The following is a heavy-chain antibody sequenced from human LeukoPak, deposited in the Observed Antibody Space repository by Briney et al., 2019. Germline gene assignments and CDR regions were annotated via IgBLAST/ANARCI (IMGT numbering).Heavy chain of an antibody. CDR1: GYTFTGYY. CDR3: AANLYDFWSGYYGRFDY. CDR2: IIPILGIA. V-gene: IGHV1-69*02. D-gene: IGHD3-3*01. J-gene: IGHJ4*02. Sequence: SVKVSCKASGYTFTGYYMHWVRQAPGQGLEWMGRIIPILGIANYAQKFQGRVTITADKSTSTAYMELSSLRSEDTAVYYCAANLYDFWSGYYGRFDYWGQGTLVTVSS.